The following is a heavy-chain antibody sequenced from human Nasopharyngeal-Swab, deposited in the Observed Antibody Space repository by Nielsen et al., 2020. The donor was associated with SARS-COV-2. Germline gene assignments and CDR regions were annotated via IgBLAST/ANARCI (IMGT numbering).Heavy chain of an antibody. CDR2: ISSSSSYT. CDR1: GFTFSDYY. D-gene: IGHD6-19*01. V-gene: IGHV3-11*06. CDR3: ARQSSSGWPYYYYYMDV. Sequence: EGSLRLSCAASGFTFSDYYMSWIRQAPGKGLEWVSYISSSSSYTNYADSVKGRFTISRDNAKNSLYLQMNSLRAEDTAVYYCARQSSSGWPYYYYYMDVWGKGTTVTVSS. J-gene: IGHJ6*03.